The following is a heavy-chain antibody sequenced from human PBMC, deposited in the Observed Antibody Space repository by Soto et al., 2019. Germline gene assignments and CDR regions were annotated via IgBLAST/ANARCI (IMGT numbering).Heavy chain of an antibody. V-gene: IGHV3-23*01. CDR2: ISGSGGST. J-gene: IGHJ4*02. CDR3: AKFDLVIVVVAAIIDY. CDR1: GFTFSSYA. Sequence: PGGSLRLSCAASGFTFSSYAMSWVRQAPGKGLEWVSAISGSGGSTYYADSVKGRFTISRDNSKNTLYLQMNSLRAEDTAVYYCAKFDLVIVVVAAIIDYWGQGTLVTVSS. D-gene: IGHD2-15*01.